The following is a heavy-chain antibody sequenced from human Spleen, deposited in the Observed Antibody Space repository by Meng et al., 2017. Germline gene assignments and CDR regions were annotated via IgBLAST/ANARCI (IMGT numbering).Heavy chain of an antibody. Sequence: SVKVSCKASGGTFSSYAISWVRQAPGQGLEWMGGIIPIFGTANYAQKFQGRVTITTDESTSTAYMELSSLRSEDTAVYYCARDLGKLWFRIDYWGQGTLVTVSS. D-gene: IGHD5-18*01. V-gene: IGHV1-69*05. CDR2: IIPIFGTA. J-gene: IGHJ4*02. CDR1: GGTFSSYA. CDR3: ARDLGKLWFRIDY.